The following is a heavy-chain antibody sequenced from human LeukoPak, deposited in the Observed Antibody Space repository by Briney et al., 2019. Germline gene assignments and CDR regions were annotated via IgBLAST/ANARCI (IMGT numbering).Heavy chain of an antibody. J-gene: IGHJ4*02. Sequence: GGSLRLSCAASGFTFSSYAMSWVRRAPGKGLEWVSAISGSGGSTYYADSVKGRFTISRDNSKNTLYLQMNSLRAEVTAVYYCAKALSNRITMIVVSGWGQGTLVTVSS. CDR1: GFTFSSYA. D-gene: IGHD3-22*01. CDR3: AKALSNRITMIVVSG. CDR2: ISGSGGST. V-gene: IGHV3-23*01.